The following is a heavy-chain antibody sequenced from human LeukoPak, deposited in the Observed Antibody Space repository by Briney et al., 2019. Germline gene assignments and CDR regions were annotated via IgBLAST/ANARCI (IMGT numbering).Heavy chain of an antibody. Sequence: ASVKVSCKASGYTFTGYYMHWVRQAPGQGLEWMGWINPNSGGTNYAQQFQGRVTMTRDTSISTAYLELSRLRSDDTAVYYCARDCCSGGSCYSSFDPWGQGTLVTVSS. V-gene: IGHV1-2*02. D-gene: IGHD2-15*01. CDR3: ARDCCSGGSCYSSFDP. CDR2: INPNSGGT. CDR1: GYTFTGYY. J-gene: IGHJ5*02.